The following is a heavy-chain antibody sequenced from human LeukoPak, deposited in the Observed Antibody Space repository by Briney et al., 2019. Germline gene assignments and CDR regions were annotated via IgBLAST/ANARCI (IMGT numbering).Heavy chain of an antibody. V-gene: IGHV3-23*01. CDR1: GFTFSSYA. J-gene: IGHJ4*02. CDR3: AKPARTDNAEY. Sequence: GGSLRLSCAASGFTFSSYAMSWVRQAPGQGLEWVSTISGGGGSTFYADSVKGRFTVSRDNSKNTLFLQMNSLRAEDTAVYYCAKPARTDNAEYWGEEALVSVSS. D-gene: IGHD1-1*01. CDR2: ISGGGGST.